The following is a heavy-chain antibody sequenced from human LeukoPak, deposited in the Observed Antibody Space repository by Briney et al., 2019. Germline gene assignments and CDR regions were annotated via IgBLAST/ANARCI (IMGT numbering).Heavy chain of an antibody. V-gene: IGHV3-49*04. D-gene: IGHD6-19*01. Sequence: GSLRRSCTGSGLTFCDYAMSWVRQAPGKGLEWLGFIRSRAYGCTAEYAASVKGRFTISRGDANSIAYLQMNNLTTEDTAVYYCTRDLGSGWYFDYWGQGTLVTVSS. CDR3: TRDLGSGWYFDY. CDR1: GLTFCDYA. J-gene: IGHJ4*02. CDR2: IRSRAYGCTA.